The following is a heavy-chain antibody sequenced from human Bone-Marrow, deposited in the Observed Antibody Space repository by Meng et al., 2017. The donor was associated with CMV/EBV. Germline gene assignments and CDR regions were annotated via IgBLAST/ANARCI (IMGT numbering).Heavy chain of an antibody. CDR2: ISSSGSAI. J-gene: IGHJ4*02. D-gene: IGHD3-22*01. V-gene: IGHV3-11*04. CDR3: ARGSTSVTMIVVVFTAASLAYDS. CDR1: GFTFSDYY. Sequence: GESLKISCAASGFTFSDYYMGWIRQAPGKGLEWVSYISSSGSAISYADSVKGRFTISRDNAKNSLYLQMNSLRAEDTAVYYCARGSTSVTMIVVVFTAASLAYDSWGQGTLVTVSS.